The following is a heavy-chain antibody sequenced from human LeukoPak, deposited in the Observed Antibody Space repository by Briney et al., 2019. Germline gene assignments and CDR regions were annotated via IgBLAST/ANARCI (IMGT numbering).Heavy chain of an antibody. J-gene: IGHJ4*02. CDR2: INHSGST. Sequence: PSETLSLTCAVYGGSFSGYYWSWIRQPPGKGLEWIGEINHSGSTNYNPSLKSRVTISVDTSKNQFSLKLSSVTAADTAVYYCARARLRYCSGGSCYRRGSFDYWGQGTLVTVSS. CDR3: ARARLRYCSGGSCYRRGSFDY. V-gene: IGHV4-34*01. CDR1: GGSFSGYY. D-gene: IGHD2-15*01.